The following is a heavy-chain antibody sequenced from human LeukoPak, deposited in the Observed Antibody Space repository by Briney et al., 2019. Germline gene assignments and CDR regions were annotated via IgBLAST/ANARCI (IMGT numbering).Heavy chain of an antibody. CDR2: ISYDGSNE. CDR3: ARDRFGSSWFEFNY. CDR1: GFTFSTYG. V-gene: IGHV3-30*03. D-gene: IGHD6-13*01. Sequence: GSLRLSCAASGFTFSTYGMHWVRQAPGKGLEWVAVISYDGSNEYYADSVKGRFTISRGNSKNTLYLQMNSLRAEDTAVYYCARDRFGSSWFEFNYWGQGTLVTVSS. J-gene: IGHJ4*02.